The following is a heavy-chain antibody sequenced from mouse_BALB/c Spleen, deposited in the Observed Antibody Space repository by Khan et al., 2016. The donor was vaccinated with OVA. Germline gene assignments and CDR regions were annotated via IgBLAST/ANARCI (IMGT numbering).Heavy chain of an antibody. CDR3: ARLEDI. CDR2: IWDGGST. J-gene: IGHJ2*01. V-gene: IGHV2-9*02. Sequence: QAHLKVPGPRLVAPSQSLSITCTVFGFSLTTSGVHWVRHPPGKGLEWLGVIWDGGSTNYNSALMSRLSISKDNSKSQVFLKMNSLQTDDTAMYYCARLEDIWGQGTTLTVSS. D-gene: IGHD1-3*01. CDR1: GFSLTTSG.